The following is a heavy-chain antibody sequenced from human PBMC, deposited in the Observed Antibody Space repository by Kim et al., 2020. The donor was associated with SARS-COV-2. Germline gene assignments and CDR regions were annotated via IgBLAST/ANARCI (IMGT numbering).Heavy chain of an antibody. V-gene: IGHV4-34*01. CDR2: INHSGGI. Sequence: SETLSLTCAVYGESLSNYYLTWIRQPPGKGLEWIGEINHSGGISYSPSLKSRVTISVDTSKNQFYLRLSSVTAADTAVYYCARQRGYTYGLALGYWGQGT. D-gene: IGHD5-18*01. CDR3: ARQRGYTYGLALGY. J-gene: IGHJ4*02. CDR1: GESLSNYY.